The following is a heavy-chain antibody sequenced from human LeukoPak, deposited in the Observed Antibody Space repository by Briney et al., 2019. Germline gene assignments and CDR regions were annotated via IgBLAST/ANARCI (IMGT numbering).Heavy chain of an antibody. Sequence: SETLSLTCTVSGGSISSSYYWGWIRQPPGKGLEWIGNTYHSGSTYYNPSLKSRVTISVDTSKNQFSLKLSSVTAADTAVYYCARQDGSGSYYKMRLDYWGQGTLVTVSS. V-gene: IGHV4-39*01. D-gene: IGHD3-10*01. CDR1: GGSISSSYY. CDR2: TYHSGST. CDR3: ARQDGSGSYYKMRLDY. J-gene: IGHJ4*02.